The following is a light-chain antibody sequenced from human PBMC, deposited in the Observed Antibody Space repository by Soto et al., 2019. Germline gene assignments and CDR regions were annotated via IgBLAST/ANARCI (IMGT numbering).Light chain of an antibody. J-gene: IGKJ1*01. CDR1: QSVSSSY. V-gene: IGKV3-20*01. CDR2: GAS. Sequence: EIVLTQSPGTLSLSPGERATLSCRASQSVSSSYLAWYQQKPGQAPRLLIYGASSRATGIPDGFSGSGSGTDFTLTISRLEPEAFAVYYCQQYGSSPPKTFGQGTKVEIK. CDR3: QQYGSSPPKT.